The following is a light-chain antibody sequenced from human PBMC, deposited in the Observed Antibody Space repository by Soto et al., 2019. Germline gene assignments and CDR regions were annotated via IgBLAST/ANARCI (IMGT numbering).Light chain of an antibody. CDR1: QSVTSQ. CDR3: QHRDYRPATLT. J-gene: IGKJ4*01. Sequence: EVVLTQSPATLSLSPGERATLSCRASQSVTSQLAWYQQKPGQAPRLLIYDVFTKATGTPARFSGSGSGTDFTLTISSLEPEDFAVYYCQHRDYRPATLTFGGGTRVEIK. V-gene: IGKV3-11*01. CDR2: DVF.